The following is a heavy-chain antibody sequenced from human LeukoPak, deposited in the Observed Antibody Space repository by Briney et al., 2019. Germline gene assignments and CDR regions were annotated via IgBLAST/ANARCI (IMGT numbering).Heavy chain of an antibody. CDR2: ISAYNGNT. J-gene: IGHJ2*01. D-gene: IGHD2-15*01. Sequence: ASVKVSCKASGYTFTSYGISWVRPAPGQGLEWMGWISAYNGNTNYAQKLQGRVTMTTDTSTSTAYMELRSLRSDDTAVYYCARDPSYCSGGSCYSRHFDLWGRGTLVTVSS. CDR1: GYTFTSYG. CDR3: ARDPSYCSGGSCYSRHFDL. V-gene: IGHV1-18*01.